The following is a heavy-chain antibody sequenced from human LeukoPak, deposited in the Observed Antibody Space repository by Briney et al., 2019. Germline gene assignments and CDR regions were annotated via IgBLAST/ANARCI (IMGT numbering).Heavy chain of an antibody. CDR1: GFTVSTNY. D-gene: IGHD3-10*01. J-gene: IGHJ4*02. CDR3: VKSPWYHGSGSYSGTIH. V-gene: IGHV3-66*01. CDR2: VYSGGTT. Sequence: GGSLRLSCAASGFTVSTNYMSWVRQAPGKGLEWVPLVYSGGTTYHADSVKGRFTISRDDSKNTVYLQMNSLRAEDTAVYYCVKSPWYHGSGSYSGTIHWGQGTLVTVSS.